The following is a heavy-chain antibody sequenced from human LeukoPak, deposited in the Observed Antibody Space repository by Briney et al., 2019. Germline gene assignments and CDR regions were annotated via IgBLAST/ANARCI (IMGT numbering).Heavy chain of an antibody. Sequence: SETLSLTCAVYGGSFSGYYWSWIRQPPGKGLEWIGEINHSGSTNYNPSPKSRVTISVDTSKNQFSLKLSSVTAADTAVYYCASSVVITTLRWFDPWGQETLVTVSS. D-gene: IGHD3-22*01. CDR2: INHSGST. CDR1: GGSFSGYY. CDR3: ASSVVITTLRWFDP. J-gene: IGHJ5*02. V-gene: IGHV4-34*01.